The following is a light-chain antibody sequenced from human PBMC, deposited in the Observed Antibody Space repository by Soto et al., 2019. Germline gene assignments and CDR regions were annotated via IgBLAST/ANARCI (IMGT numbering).Light chain of an antibody. CDR3: QQFGSSPWT. Sequence: ENVLTQTPSTLSLSPGERATLSCRASQSVSTISLAWYQQKPGQAPRLLVYGASSRAAGIPDRFSGSGSGTDFTLTISRLETEEFAVYYCQQFGSSPWTFGQGTKVEIK. CDR1: QSVSTIS. J-gene: IGKJ1*01. V-gene: IGKV3-20*01. CDR2: GAS.